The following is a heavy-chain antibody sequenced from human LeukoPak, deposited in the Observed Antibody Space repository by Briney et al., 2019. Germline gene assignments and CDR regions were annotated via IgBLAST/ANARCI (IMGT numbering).Heavy chain of an antibody. D-gene: IGHD6-19*01. CDR2: ISGDGGST. CDR1: GFTFSSYA. J-gene: IGHJ4*02. V-gene: IGHV3-43*02. CDR3: AKDRGWYDY. Sequence: QAGGSLRLSCAASGFTFSSYAMHWVRQAPGKGLEWVSLISGDGGSTYYADSVKGRFTISRDNSKNSLYLQMNSLRTEDTALYHCAKDRGWYDYWGQGTLVTVSS.